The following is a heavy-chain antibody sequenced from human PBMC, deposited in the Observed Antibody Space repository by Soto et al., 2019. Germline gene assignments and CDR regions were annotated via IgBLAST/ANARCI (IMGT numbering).Heavy chain of an antibody. D-gene: IGHD6-19*01. J-gene: IGHJ4*02. CDR1: GYTFNIYA. CDR3: ARGDSSVWYYDY. Sequence: ASVKVSCKASGYTFNIYAIIWVRQAPGQGLEWMGWINPYNGNTNYAQKLQGRVTMATDTSTSTANMELRSLRSDDTAVYYCARGDSSVWYYDYWGQGTLVTVSS. CDR2: INPYNGNT. V-gene: IGHV1-18*01.